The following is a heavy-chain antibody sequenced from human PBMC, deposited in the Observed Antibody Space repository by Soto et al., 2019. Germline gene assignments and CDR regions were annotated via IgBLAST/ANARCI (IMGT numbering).Heavy chain of an antibody. V-gene: IGHV4-59*08. CDR2: IYYSGST. J-gene: IGHJ3*02. CDR1: GGSISSYY. CDR3: ARHDYVTTAFDI. D-gene: IGHD3-16*01. Sequence: SETLSLTCTVSGGSISSYYWSWIRQPPGKGLEWIGYIYYSGSTNYNPSLKSRVTISVDTSKNQFSLKLSSVTAAVTAVYYCARHDYVTTAFDIWGQGTMVTVSS.